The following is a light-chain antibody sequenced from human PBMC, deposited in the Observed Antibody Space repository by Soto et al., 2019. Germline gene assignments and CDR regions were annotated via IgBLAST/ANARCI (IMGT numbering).Light chain of an antibody. CDR3: QQTRSYPST. V-gene: IGKV1-9*01. Sequence: IPLTQSPSSLSAYVVDSVTITCRAIQGITSYLAWYQQKPGKAPNLLIYGASTLQSGVPARFSGSGSGTDFTLTISSLQAEDFATYYCQQTRSYPSTFGGGTKVDIK. CDR2: GAS. CDR1: QGITSY. J-gene: IGKJ4*01.